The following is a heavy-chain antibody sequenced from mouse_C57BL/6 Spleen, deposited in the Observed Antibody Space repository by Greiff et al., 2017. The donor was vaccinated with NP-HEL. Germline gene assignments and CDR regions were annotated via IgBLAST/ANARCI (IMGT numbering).Heavy chain of an antibody. CDR1: GFTFSDYG. V-gene: IGHV5-17*01. CDR3: ARDSNYSYAMDY. D-gene: IGHD2-5*01. J-gene: IGHJ4*01. CDR2: ISSGSSTI. Sequence: EVKLMESGGGLVKPGGSLKLSCAASGFTFSDYGMHWVRQAPEKGLEWVAYISSGSSTIYYADTVKGRFTISRDNAKNTLFLQMTSLRSEDTAMYYCARDSNYSYAMDYWGQRTSVTVSS.